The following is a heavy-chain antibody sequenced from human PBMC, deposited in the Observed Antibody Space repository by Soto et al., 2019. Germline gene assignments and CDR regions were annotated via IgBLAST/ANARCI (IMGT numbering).Heavy chain of an antibody. V-gene: IGHV4-38-2*02. J-gene: IGHJ5*02. Sequence: SETLSLTCAVSGYSISSGYYWGWIRQPPGKGLEWIGSIYHSGSTYYNPSLKSRVTISVDTSKNQFSLKLSSVTAADTAVYYCAREDYYGSGKNWFDPWGQGTLVTVSS. CDR2: IYHSGST. CDR1: GYSISSGYY. CDR3: AREDYYGSGKNWFDP. D-gene: IGHD3-10*01.